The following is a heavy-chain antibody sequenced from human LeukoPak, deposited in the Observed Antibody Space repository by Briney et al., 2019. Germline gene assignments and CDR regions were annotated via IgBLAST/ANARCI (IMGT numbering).Heavy chain of an antibody. J-gene: IGHJ4*02. D-gene: IGHD5-18*01. CDR1: GFTFNNYA. Sequence: GGSLRLSCAASGFTFNNYAMHWVRQAPGKGLEWVSYISSSGSTIYYADSVKGRFTISRDNSKNTLYLQMNSLRAEDTAVYYCAKGGRYSYAVSYYFDYWGQGTLVTVSS. V-gene: IGHV3-48*01. CDR3: AKGGRYSYAVSYYFDY. CDR2: ISSSGSTI.